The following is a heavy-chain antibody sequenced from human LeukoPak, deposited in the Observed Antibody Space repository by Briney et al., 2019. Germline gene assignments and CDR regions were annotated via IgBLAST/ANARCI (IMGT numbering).Heavy chain of an antibody. D-gene: IGHD2-15*01. CDR3: AKEGLYCSGGSCHDAFDI. J-gene: IGHJ3*02. Sequence: PGGSLRPSCAASGFTFSSYAMSWVRQAPGKGLEWVSAISGSGGSTYYADSVKGRFTISRDNSKNTLYLQMNSLRAEDTAVYYCAKEGLYCSGGSCHDAFDIWGQGTMVTVSS. CDR2: ISGSGGST. V-gene: IGHV3-23*01. CDR1: GFTFSSYA.